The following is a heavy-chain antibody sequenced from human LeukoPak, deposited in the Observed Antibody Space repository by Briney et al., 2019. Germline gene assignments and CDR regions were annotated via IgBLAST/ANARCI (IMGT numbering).Heavy chain of an antibody. J-gene: IGHJ4*02. CDR2: ISGSGGST. D-gene: IGHD4-17*01. CDR3: AKDVMPSGHYPSIDY. CDR1: GFTFSSYA. V-gene: IGHV3-23*01. Sequence: HPGGSLRLSCAASGFTFSSYAMSWVRQAPGKGLEWVSAISGSGGSTYYADSVKGRFTISRDNSKNTLYLQMNSLRAEDTAVYYCAKDVMPSGHYPSIDYWGQGTLVTVSS.